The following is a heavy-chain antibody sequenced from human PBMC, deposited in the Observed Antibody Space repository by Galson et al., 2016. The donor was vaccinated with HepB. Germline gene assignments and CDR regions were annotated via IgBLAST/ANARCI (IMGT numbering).Heavy chain of an antibody. CDR2: VYYSGST. D-gene: IGHD2-2*01. J-gene: IGHJ5*02. CDR1: GGSISSRSYY. CDR3: ARLAVGSSARYNWFDP. V-gene: IGHV4-39*01. Sequence: SETLSLTCTVSGGSISSRSYYWGWVRQPPGMGLEWIGSVYYSGSTYYNPSLRSRVTISVDSSKSQFSLNLSSVTASDTAVYFCARLAVGSSARYNWFDPWGQGTLVTVSS.